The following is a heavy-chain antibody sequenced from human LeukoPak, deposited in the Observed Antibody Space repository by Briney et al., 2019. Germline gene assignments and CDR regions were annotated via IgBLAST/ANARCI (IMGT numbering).Heavy chain of an antibody. J-gene: IGHJ5*02. V-gene: IGHV1-2*02. CDR2: INPNSGVT. CDR3: ARADRLDGAPYLIGP. D-gene: IGHD2-21*01. Sequence: GASVKVSCETSGYTFTDYYMHWVRQAPGQGLEWMGWINPNSGVTSSAQKFQGRVTMTRDTSITTVYMEVRWLTSDDTAIYYCARADRLDGAPYLIGPWGQGTLVTVSS. CDR1: GYTFTDYY.